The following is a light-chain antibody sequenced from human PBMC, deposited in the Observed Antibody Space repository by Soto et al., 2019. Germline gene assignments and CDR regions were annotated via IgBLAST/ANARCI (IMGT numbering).Light chain of an antibody. CDR3: QSSDSSMSRYV. Sequence: QSVLTQPPSVSGAPGQRVTISCTGSSSNIGAGYDVHWYQQLPGTAPKLLIYGNSNRPSGVPDRFSGSKSGTSASLTITGLQAEDAAYYYCQSSDSSMSRYVFGTGTKVTVL. CDR2: GNS. J-gene: IGLJ1*01. CDR1: SSNIGAGYD. V-gene: IGLV1-40*01.